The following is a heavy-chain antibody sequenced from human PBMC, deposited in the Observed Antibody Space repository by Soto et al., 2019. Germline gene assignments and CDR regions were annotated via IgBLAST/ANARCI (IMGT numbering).Heavy chain of an antibody. CDR1: GFSLTTSGVG. CDR2: LYWDDDK. CDR3: AHRVLRTVFGVVTTTAIYFDF. Sequence: QITLNESGPTQVKPRQTLTLTCTFSGFSLTTSGVGVGWIRQSPGKAPQWLALLYWDDDKRYSPSPKSRLTITKDTSKNPVVLTMADLDPAETATYYCAHRVLRTVFGVVTTTAIYFDFWGQGTPVAVSS. D-gene: IGHD3-3*01. J-gene: IGHJ4*02. V-gene: IGHV2-5*02.